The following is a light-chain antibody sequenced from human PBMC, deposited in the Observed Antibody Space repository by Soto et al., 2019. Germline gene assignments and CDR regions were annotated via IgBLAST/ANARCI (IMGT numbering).Light chain of an antibody. Sequence: EIVMTQSPATLSVSPGERATLSCRASQNILSNLAWYQQKPGRAPRLLFYSASSRATGIPDRFSGSGSGTDFTLTISRLEPEDFAVYYCHHFGSLPETFGQGTKVDIK. CDR2: SAS. V-gene: IGKV3-20*01. CDR3: HHFGSLPET. CDR1: QNILSN. J-gene: IGKJ1*01.